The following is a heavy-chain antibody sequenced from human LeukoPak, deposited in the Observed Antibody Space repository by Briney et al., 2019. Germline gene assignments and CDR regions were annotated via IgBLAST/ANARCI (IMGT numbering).Heavy chain of an antibody. CDR2: IWYDGSNK. V-gene: IGHV3-33*01. CDR3: ARSHIVVVVAAKNYGMDV. J-gene: IGHJ6*02. D-gene: IGHD2-15*01. Sequence: GGSLRLSCAASGFTFSSYGMHWVRQAPGKGLEWVAVIWYDGSNKYYADSVKGRFTISRDNSKNTLYLQMNSLGAEDTAVYYCARSHIVVVVAAKNYGMDVWGQGTTVTVSS. CDR1: GFTFSSYG.